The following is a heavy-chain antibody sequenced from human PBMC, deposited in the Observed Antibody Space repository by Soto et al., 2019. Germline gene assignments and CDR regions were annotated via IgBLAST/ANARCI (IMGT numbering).Heavy chain of an antibody. D-gene: IGHD2-2*01. Sequence: ASVKVSCKASGYTFTSYAMHWVRQAPGQRLEWMGWINAGNGNTKYSQKFQGRVTITRDTSASTAYMELSSLRSEDTAVYYCARSALGYCSSTSCPRWYWFDPWGQGTLVTVSS. J-gene: IGHJ5*02. V-gene: IGHV1-3*01. CDR1: GYTFTSYA. CDR2: INAGNGNT. CDR3: ARSALGYCSSTSCPRWYWFDP.